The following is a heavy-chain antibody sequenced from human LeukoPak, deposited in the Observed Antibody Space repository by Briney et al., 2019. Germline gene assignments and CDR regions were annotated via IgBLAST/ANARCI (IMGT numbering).Heavy chain of an antibody. Sequence: PSETLSLTCAVYGGSFSGYYWSWIRQPPGKGLEWIGEINHSGSTNHNPSLKSRVTISVDTSKNQFSLKLSSVTAADTAVYYCARGGYSYGRFDYWGQGTLVTVSS. CDR3: ARGGYSYGRFDY. D-gene: IGHD5-18*01. CDR1: GGSFSGYY. CDR2: INHSGST. J-gene: IGHJ4*02. V-gene: IGHV4-34*01.